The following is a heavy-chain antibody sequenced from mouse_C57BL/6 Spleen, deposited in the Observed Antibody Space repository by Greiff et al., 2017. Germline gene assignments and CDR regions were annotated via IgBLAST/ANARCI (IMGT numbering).Heavy chain of an antibody. CDR1: GYTFTSYW. CDR3: ARSFYDYVDWYFEV. CDR2: IDPNSGST. Sequence: QVQLQQSGAELVKPGASVKLSCKASGYTFTSYWMHWVKQRPGQGLEWIGMIDPNSGSTNYNEKFKSKATLTVDKSSSTAYMQLSSLTSEDSAVYYCARSFYDYVDWYFEVWGTGTTVTVSS. J-gene: IGHJ1*03. D-gene: IGHD2-4*01. V-gene: IGHV1-64*01.